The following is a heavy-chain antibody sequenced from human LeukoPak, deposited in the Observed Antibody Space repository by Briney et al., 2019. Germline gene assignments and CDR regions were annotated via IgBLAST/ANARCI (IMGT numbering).Heavy chain of an antibody. Sequence: GGSLRLSCVASGFTFSSYAMSWVRQAPWKGLEWVSVIGGNSGGSYHADSVKGRFTISRDNSKNTLYLQMNSLRAEDTAVYYCARDWFGEKDYYWGQGTLVTVSS. J-gene: IGHJ4*02. CDR3: ARDWFGEKDYY. D-gene: IGHD3-10*01. CDR1: GFTFSSYA. V-gene: IGHV3-23*01. CDR2: IGGNSGGS.